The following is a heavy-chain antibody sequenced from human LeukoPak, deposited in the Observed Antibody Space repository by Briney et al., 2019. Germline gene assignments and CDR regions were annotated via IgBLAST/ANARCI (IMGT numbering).Heavy chain of an antibody. V-gene: IGHV3-23*05. J-gene: IGHJ5*02. CDR1: GFNFSSFA. CDR3: AKPPHGSGWYTDNWFDP. Sequence: GGSLRLSCVASGFNFSSFAMSWVRQAPGKGLEWVSAITSSGSTDYTYYADSVKGRFTISRDNSKNTLYLEMNSLRAEDTAVYYRAKPPHGSGWYTDNWFDPWGQGTRVTVSS. D-gene: IGHD6-19*01. CDR2: ITSSGSTDYT.